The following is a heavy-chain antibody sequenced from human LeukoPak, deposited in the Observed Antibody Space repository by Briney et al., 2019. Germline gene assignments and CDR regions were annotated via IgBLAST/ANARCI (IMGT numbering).Heavy chain of an antibody. D-gene: IGHD2/OR15-2a*01. CDR3: ARLRHSNTDHYYYYGMDV. V-gene: IGHV3-73*01. Sequence: GGSLRLSCEASGFTFSGSAMHWVRQASGKGLEWVGRIRSTTDTAYAASVKGRFTISRDDSKNTAYLQVNSLKTADTAVYYCARLRHSNTDHYYYYGMDVWGQGTAVTVSS. CDR1: GFTFSGSA. J-gene: IGHJ6*02. CDR2: IRSTTDT.